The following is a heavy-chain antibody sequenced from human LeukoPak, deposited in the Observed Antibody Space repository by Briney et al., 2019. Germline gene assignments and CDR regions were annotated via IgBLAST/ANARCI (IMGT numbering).Heavy chain of an antibody. V-gene: IGHV4-59*01. J-gene: IGHJ4*02. CDR2: MYFGGKT. CDR3: ARIPGDRPDD. D-gene: IGHD7-27*01. CDR1: GGSISSYY. Sequence: PSETLSLTCTVSGGSISSYYWTWIRQPPGKGLEWIGYMYFGGKTNNNPSLKSRATISIDTSKKQFSLKLKSVTAADTAVYYCARIPGDRPDDWGQGTLVTVS.